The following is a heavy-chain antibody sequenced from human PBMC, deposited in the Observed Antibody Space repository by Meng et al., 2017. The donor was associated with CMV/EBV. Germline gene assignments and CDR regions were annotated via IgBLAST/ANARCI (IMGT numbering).Heavy chain of an antibody. CDR2: INHSGST. Sequence: QVQLQEWGAGLLKPSETLSLTCAVYGGSFSGYYWSWIRQPPGKGLEWIGEINHSGSTNYNPSLKSRVTISVDTSKNQFSLKLSSVTAADTAVYYRARGGIAAAGPFDYWGQGTLVTVSS. CDR3: ARGGIAAAGPFDY. J-gene: IGHJ4*02. CDR1: GGSFSGYY. V-gene: IGHV4-34*01. D-gene: IGHD6-13*01.